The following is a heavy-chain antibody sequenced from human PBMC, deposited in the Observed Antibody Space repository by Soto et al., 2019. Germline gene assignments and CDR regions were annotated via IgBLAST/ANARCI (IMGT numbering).Heavy chain of an antibody. Sequence: QVQLVESGGGVVQPGRSLRLSCAASGFTFSSYAMHWVRQAPGKGLEWVAVISYDGSNKYYADSVKGRFTISRDNSKNTLYLQMNSLRAEDTAVYYCARDRVGYSYGLYGMDVWGQGTTVTVSS. V-gene: IGHV3-30-3*01. CDR3: ARDRVGYSYGLYGMDV. D-gene: IGHD5-18*01. CDR1: GFTFSSYA. CDR2: ISYDGSNK. J-gene: IGHJ6*02.